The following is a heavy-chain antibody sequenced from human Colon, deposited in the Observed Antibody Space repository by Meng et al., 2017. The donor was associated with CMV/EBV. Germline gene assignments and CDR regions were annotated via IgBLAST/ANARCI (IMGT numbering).Heavy chain of an antibody. D-gene: IGHD3-16*01. CDR1: GFIFSAYA. CDR2: KSFDGSIE. Sequence: GESLKFSCEGSGFIFSAYAMHWVRQAPGKGLEWLAVKSFDGSIEYHADSVKGQFIISRDNSKSSVYLQMDSLRSDDTAVYYCAGGRLGGIDYWGQGTLVTVSS. CDR3: AGGRLGGIDY. V-gene: IGHV3-30*04. J-gene: IGHJ4*02.